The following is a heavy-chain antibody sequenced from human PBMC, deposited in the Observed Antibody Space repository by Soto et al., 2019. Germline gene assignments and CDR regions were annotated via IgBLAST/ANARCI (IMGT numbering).Heavy chain of an antibody. CDR3: ASLVNYYGMDV. J-gene: IGHJ6*02. V-gene: IGHV4-4*07. Sequence: VTLCLTCTVSGGSISSSYWSWIRPPAGKGLEWIGRIYTSGSTNYNPSLKSRVTMSVDTSKNQLSLKLSSVTAADTAVYYCASLVNYYGMDVWGQGTTVTVPS. CDR2: IYTSGST. D-gene: IGHD2-2*01. CDR1: GGSISSSY.